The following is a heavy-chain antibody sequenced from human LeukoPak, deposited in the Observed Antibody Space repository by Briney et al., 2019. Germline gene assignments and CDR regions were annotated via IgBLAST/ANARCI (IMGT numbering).Heavy chain of an antibody. J-gene: IGHJ3*02. CDR3: ARVRYDSTGFYYGARYAFDI. CDR2: ISGSASTI. D-gene: IGHD3-22*01. V-gene: IGHV3-11*01. CDR1: GFTFSDYY. Sequence: PGGSLRLSCAASGFTFSDYYMSWVRQAPGKGLEWISDISGSASTIYYADSVKGRFTISRDNAKKSLYLQMNSLRAEDTAVYYCARVRYDSTGFYYGARYAFDIWGQGTMVTVSP.